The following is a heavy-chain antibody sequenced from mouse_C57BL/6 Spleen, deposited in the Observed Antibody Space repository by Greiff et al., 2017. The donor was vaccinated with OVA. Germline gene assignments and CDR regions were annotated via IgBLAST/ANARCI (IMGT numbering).Heavy chain of an antibody. D-gene: IGHD1-1*01. CDR2: INPNNGGT. V-gene: IGHV1-18*01. Sequence: EVQLQQSGPELVKPGASVKIPCKASGYTFTDYNMDWVKQSHGKSLEWIGDINPNNGGTIYNQKFKGKATLTVDKSSSTAYMELRSLTSEDTAVYYCARGRFTTVVATDWYFDVWGTGTTVTVSS. CDR3: ARGRFTTVVATDWYFDV. J-gene: IGHJ1*03. CDR1: GYTFTDYN.